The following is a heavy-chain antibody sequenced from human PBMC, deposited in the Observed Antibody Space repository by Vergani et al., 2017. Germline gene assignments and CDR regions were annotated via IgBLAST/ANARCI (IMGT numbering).Heavy chain of an antibody. V-gene: IGHV1-18*01. CDR1: GYTSTSYG. D-gene: IGHD3-10*01. CDR3: ALSRIYGSGSYGYFDL. J-gene: IGHJ2*01. Sequence: QVQLVQSGAEVKKPGASVKVSCKASGYTSTSYGISWVRQAPGQGLEWMGWISAYHGNTNYEQKLQGRVTMTTATSTRTAYMELRSLRSDDTAVYYCALSRIYGSGSYGYFDLWGRGTLVTVSS. CDR2: ISAYHGNT.